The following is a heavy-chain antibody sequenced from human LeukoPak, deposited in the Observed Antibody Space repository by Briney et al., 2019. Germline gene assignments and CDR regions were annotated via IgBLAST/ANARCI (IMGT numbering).Heavy chain of an antibody. CDR3: ARTYMVRGVITKFDP. CDR2: IYPGDSDT. D-gene: IGHD3-10*01. Sequence: GESLKISCKGSGYSFTSYWIGWVRQMPGKGLEWMGIIYPGDSDTRYSPSFQGQVTIPADKSISTAYLQWSSLKASDTAMYYCARTYMVRGVITKFDPWGQGTLVTVSS. V-gene: IGHV5-51*01. J-gene: IGHJ5*02. CDR1: GYSFTSYW.